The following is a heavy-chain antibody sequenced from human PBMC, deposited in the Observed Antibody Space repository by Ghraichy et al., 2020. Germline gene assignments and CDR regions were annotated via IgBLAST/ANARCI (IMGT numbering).Heavy chain of an antibody. J-gene: IGHJ4*02. CDR3: ARDDYGGSDY. CDR1: GGSINGYY. D-gene: IGHD4-23*01. CDR2: IYSSGTT. V-gene: IGHV4-4*07. Sequence: SETLSLTCTVSGGSINGYYWSWIRQPAGKGLEWIGRIYSSGTTNYNPSLKSRLTMSVDTSKNQFSLRLSSVTAADTAVYYCARDDYGGSDYWGQGTLVTVSS.